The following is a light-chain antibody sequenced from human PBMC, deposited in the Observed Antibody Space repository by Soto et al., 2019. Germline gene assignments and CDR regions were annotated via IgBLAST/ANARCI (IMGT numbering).Light chain of an antibody. CDR1: SSDVGGYNY. Sequence: QSALTQPASVSGSPGQSITISCTGTSSDVGGYNYVSWYQQHPGKAPKLMIYDVSNRPSGVSNRFSGSKSGNTASLTISGLQAEDEADYYCSSYTSSSTPYVEFGGGTQLTVL. CDR3: SSYTSSSTPYVE. V-gene: IGLV2-14*01. J-gene: IGLJ2*01. CDR2: DVS.